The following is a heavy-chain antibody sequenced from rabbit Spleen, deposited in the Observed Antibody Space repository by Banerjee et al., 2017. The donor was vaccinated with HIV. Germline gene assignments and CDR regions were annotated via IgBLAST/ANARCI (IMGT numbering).Heavy chain of an antibody. CDR3: ARDLVAVIGWNFNL. J-gene: IGHJ4*01. CDR2: INTATGKA. V-gene: IGHV1S40*01. Sequence: QSLEESGGGLVKPGASLTLTCKASGFSFNSGYDMCWVRQAPGKGLEWIACINTATGKAVYASWAKGRFTISKTSSTTVTLQMTSLTAADTATYFCARDLVAVIGWNFNLWGQGTLVTVS. D-gene: IGHD1-1*01. CDR1: GFSFNSGYD.